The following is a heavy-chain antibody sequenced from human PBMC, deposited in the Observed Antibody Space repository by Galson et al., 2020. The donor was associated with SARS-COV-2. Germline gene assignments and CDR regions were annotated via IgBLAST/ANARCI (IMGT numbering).Heavy chain of an antibody. CDR2: ISYDGSNK. Sequence: GESLKISCAASGFTFSSYGMHWVRQAPGKGLEWVAVISYDGSNKYYADSVKGRFTISRDNSKNTLYLQMNSLRAEDTAVYYCAKELGSDAFDIWGQGTMVTVSS. D-gene: IGHD7-27*01. CDR3: AKELGSDAFDI. V-gene: IGHV3-30*18. J-gene: IGHJ3*02. CDR1: GFTFSSYG.